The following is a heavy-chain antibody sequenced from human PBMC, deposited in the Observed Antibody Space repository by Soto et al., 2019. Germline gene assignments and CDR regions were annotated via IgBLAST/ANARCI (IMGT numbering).Heavy chain of an antibody. J-gene: IGHJ4*02. CDR2: IWYDGSNK. D-gene: IGHD1-7*01. Sequence: GGSLRLSCAASGFTFSSYGMHWVRQAPGKGLEWVAVIWYDGSNKYYADSVKGRFTISRDNSKNTLYLQMNSLRAEDTAVYYCARDGPLWHNWNYFSFPNDYWGQGTLVTVSS. CDR3: ARDGPLWHNWNYFSFPNDY. CDR1: GFTFSSYG. V-gene: IGHV3-33*01.